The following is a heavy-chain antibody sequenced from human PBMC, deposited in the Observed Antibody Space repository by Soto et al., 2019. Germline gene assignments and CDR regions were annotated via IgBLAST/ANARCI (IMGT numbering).Heavy chain of an antibody. V-gene: IGHV4-59*08. CDR3: ARHTVRGFGELSTFDY. CDR2: ISYSGNT. Sequence: PSETLSLTCTVSGGSLSRYYWSWIRQPPGRGLEWIGYISYSGNTNYNPSLKSRVTISVDTSKNQFSLKLSSVTAADTAVYYCARHTVRGFGELSTFDYWGQGTLVTVSS. CDR1: GGSLSRYY. J-gene: IGHJ4*02. D-gene: IGHD3-10*01.